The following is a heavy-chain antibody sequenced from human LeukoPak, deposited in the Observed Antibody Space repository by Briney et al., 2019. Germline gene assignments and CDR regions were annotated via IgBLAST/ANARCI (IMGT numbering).Heavy chain of an antibody. V-gene: IGHV4-38-2*01. J-gene: IGHJ4*02. CDR2: IYHSGST. Sequence: SETLSLTXAVSDYSISNGYYWGWIRQPPGRGLEWIGNIYHSGSTYYNPSLKSRVTISVDTSKNQFSLKVCSVTAADTAVYYCTRGMSLGMVNYWGQGTLVTVSS. CDR3: TRGMSLGMVNY. D-gene: IGHD5-18*01. CDR1: DYSISNGYY.